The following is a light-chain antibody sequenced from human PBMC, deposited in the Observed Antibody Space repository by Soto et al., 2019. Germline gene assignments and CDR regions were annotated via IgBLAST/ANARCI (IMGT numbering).Light chain of an antibody. V-gene: IGLV1-40*01. CDR1: NSNIGGGYD. Sequence: QSVPTQPPSVSGAPGQRVTISCTGNNSNIGGGYDVHWYQQLPGTAPKLLIFGNNNRPSGVPDRFSGSKSYASASLAITGLQSEDEADYYCHSYDMRLSGSVFGGGTKLTVL. CDR2: GNN. J-gene: IGLJ3*02. CDR3: HSYDMRLSGSV.